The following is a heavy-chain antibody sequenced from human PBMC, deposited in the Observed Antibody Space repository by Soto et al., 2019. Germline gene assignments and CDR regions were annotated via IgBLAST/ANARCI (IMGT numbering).Heavy chain of an antibody. D-gene: IGHD3-22*01. V-gene: IGHV4-30-2*01. CDR3: ARDLYDSSGYYYGWFDP. CDR1: GGSISSGGYS. J-gene: IGHJ5*02. CDR2: IYHSGST. Sequence: QLQLQESGSGLVKPSQTLSLTCAVSGGSISSGGYSWSWIRQPPGKGLEWIGYIYHSGSTYYNPSLKTRVTISVDRSKNQFSLKLISVTAADTAVYYCARDLYDSSGYYYGWFDPWGQGTLVTVSS.